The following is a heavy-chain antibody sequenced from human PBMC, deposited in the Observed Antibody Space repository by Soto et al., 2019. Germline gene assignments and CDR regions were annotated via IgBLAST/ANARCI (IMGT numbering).Heavy chain of an antibody. J-gene: IGHJ5*02. V-gene: IGHV1-69*06. CDR1: EGTFSTHA. Sequence: QVQLEQSGAEVKKPGSSVKVSCKASEGTFSTHAISWVRQAPEEGLEWMGGSIPLFGTTNYAQKFQGRVTIIADKSTSKVSMELISLRSEDTAIYYCAGGFMVRGGDAWFDTWGQGTLVTVSS. D-gene: IGHD3-10*01. CDR2: SIPLFGTT. CDR3: AGGFMVRGGDAWFDT.